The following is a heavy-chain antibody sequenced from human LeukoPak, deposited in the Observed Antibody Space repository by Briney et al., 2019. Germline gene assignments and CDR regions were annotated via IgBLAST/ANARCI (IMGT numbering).Heavy chain of an antibody. D-gene: IGHD6-13*01. V-gene: IGHV4-61*02. J-gene: IGHJ3*02. CDR1: GGSISSGNYH. Sequence: SETLSLTCIVSGGSISSGNYHWSWIRQPAGKGLEWIGRIYISGSINYNPSLKSRVTISADTSKNQFSLNLRSVTAADTAVYYCARVGYNSSWRRGRGAFDIWGQGTMVTVSS. CDR3: ARVGYNSSWRRGRGAFDI. CDR2: IYISGSI.